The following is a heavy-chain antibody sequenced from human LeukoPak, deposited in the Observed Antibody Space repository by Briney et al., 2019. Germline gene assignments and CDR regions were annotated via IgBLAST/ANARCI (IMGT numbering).Heavy chain of an antibody. CDR2: MNPNSGNT. Sequence: ASVKVSCKASGYTFTSYDINWVRQATGQGLGWMGWMNPNSGNTGYAQKFQGRVTMTRSASINTAYMELSSLTSDDTAVYYCARSSVGARRRIDYWGQGTLVTVSS. V-gene: IGHV1-8*01. J-gene: IGHJ4*02. CDR1: GYTFTSYD. D-gene: IGHD1-26*01. CDR3: ARSSVGARRRIDY.